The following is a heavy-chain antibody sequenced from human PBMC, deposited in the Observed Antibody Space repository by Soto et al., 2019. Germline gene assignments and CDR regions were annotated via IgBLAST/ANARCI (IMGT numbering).Heavy chain of an antibody. CDR2: ISDSGIT. V-gene: IGHV4-59*01. CDR1: DGSISSFY. D-gene: IGHD2-2*01. Sequence: PSQTLSLTCTVADGSISSFYWSWNRQPPGKGLEWIGYISDSGITNYNPSLKSRVTISVDTSKNQFSLKLSSVTAADTAVYYCARGSLGPATVRRYYFDYWGQGTLVTVSS. CDR3: ARGSLGPATVRRYYFDY. J-gene: IGHJ4*02.